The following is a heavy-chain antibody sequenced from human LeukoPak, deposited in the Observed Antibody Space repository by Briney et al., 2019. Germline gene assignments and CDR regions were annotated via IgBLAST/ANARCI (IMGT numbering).Heavy chain of an antibody. CDR2: IRYDGSNK. Sequence: GGSLRLSCAASGFTFSSYGMHWVRQAPGKGLEWVAFIRYDGSNKYYADSVKGRFTISRDNSKNTLYLQMNRLRAEDTAVYYCAKVTFSSGDHFDYWGQGTLVTVSS. J-gene: IGHJ4*02. CDR1: GFTFSSYG. D-gene: IGHD3-22*01. V-gene: IGHV3-30*02. CDR3: AKVTFSSGDHFDY.